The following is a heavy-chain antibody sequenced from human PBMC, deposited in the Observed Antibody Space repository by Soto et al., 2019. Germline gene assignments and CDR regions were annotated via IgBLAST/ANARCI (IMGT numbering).Heavy chain of an antibody. V-gene: IGHV3-21*06. CDR2: ISSSSSYI. CDR3: ARESEDLTSNFDY. J-gene: IGHJ4*02. Sequence: EVQLVESGGGLVKPGGSLRLSCAASGFIFSNYNMDWVRQAPGKGLEWVASISSSSSYIYYGDSMKGRFTISRDNAKNSLYLEMNSLRAEDTAVYYCARESEDLTSNFDYWGQGTLVTVSS. CDR1: GFIFSNYN.